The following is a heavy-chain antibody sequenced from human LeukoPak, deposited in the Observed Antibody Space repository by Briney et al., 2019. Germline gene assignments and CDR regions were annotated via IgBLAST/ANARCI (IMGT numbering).Heavy chain of an antibody. CDR3: GMASDTSGYYFFRLDY. Sequence: GGSLRLSCAGSGFSFGPHAMSWVRQAPGKGLEWVSTILGGGGTYYADSVKGRFTISRDSSNNRVYLQMVSLRAEDTAVYYCGMASDTSGYYFFRLDYWGQGTLVTVSS. V-gene: IGHV3-23*01. D-gene: IGHD3-22*01. CDR1: GFSFGPHA. J-gene: IGHJ4*02. CDR2: ILGGGGT.